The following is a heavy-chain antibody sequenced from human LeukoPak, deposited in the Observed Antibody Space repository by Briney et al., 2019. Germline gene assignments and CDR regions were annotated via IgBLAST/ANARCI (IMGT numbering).Heavy chain of an antibody. CDR1: GFIFGDYA. V-gene: IGHV3-30*04. D-gene: IGHD3-9*01. Sequence: PGGSLRLSCAASGFIFGDYAMHWVRQAPGKGLEWVAAIAFDDTDRYYIDSVKGRFTISRDDSKNTLYLQMNSLRAEDTAVYYCARDLQLRYFDWLFAFDYWGQGTLVTVSS. CDR3: ARDLQLRYFDWLFAFDY. J-gene: IGHJ4*02. CDR2: IAFDDTDR.